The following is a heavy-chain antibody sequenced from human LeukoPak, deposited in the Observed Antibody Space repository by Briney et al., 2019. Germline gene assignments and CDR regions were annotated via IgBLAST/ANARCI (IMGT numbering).Heavy chain of an antibody. J-gene: IGHJ4*02. D-gene: IGHD6-13*01. CDR3: ARDLVAAAGAFDY. CDR1: GYTFTSYD. V-gene: IGHV1-8*02. CDR2: MNPNSGNT. Sequence: ASVTVSCKASGYTFTSYDINWVRQAAGQGLEWMGWMNPNSGNTGYAQKIQGRVTMTRDTSISTAYLELSRLRSDDTAVYYCARDLVAAAGAFDYWGQGTLVTVSS.